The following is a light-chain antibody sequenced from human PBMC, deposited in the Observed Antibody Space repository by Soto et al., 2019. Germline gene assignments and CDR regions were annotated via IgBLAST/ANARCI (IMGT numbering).Light chain of an antibody. Sequence: ETVRTQSPATLSVSPGERYTLSCMASQSVSSKLAWYQQKPGQAPRLLIYGASTRATGIPGRFSGSGSGTEFTLTISSLQSEDFAVYYCQQYNNWPPITVGQGTRLEIK. CDR1: QSVSSK. CDR2: GAS. CDR3: QQYNNWPPIT. V-gene: IGKV3D-15*01. J-gene: IGKJ5*01.